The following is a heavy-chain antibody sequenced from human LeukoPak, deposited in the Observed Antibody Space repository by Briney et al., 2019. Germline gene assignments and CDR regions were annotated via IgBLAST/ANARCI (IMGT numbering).Heavy chain of an antibody. J-gene: IGHJ4*02. V-gene: IGHV4-59*01. Sequence: PSETLSLTCTVSGGSISSYYWSWIRQPRGKGLEWIGYMYYSGTIKYNPSLKSRVTISVDTSKNQFSLKLSSVTAADTAMYYCARAWATDYFDYWGQGTLVTVSS. CDR1: GGSISSYY. CDR3: ARAWATDYFDY. CDR2: MYYSGTI.